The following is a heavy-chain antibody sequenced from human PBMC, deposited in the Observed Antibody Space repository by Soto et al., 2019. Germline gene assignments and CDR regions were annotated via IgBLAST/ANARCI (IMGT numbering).Heavy chain of an antibody. CDR1: GFTFSSYA. D-gene: IGHD3-10*01. CDR2: ISYDGSNK. V-gene: IGHV3-30-3*01. Sequence: PGGSLRLSCAASGFTFSSYAMHWVRQAPGKGLEWVAVISYDGSNKYYADSVKGRFTISRDNSKNTLYLQMNSLRAEDTAVYYCAREEDYYGSGNYMDYWGQGTLVTVS. J-gene: IGHJ4*02. CDR3: AREEDYYGSGNYMDY.